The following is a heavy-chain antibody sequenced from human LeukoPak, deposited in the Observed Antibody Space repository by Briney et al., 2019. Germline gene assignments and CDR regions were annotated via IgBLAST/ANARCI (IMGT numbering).Heavy chain of an antibody. CDR2: IIPIFGTA. Sequence: SVKVSCKASGGTFSSYAISWVRQAPGQGLEWMGGIIPIFGTANYAQKFQGRVTITADESTSTAYMELSSLRSEDTAVYYCARERRKALIAARPNYFDYWGQGTLVTVSS. V-gene: IGHV1-69*01. CDR1: GGTFSSYA. J-gene: IGHJ4*02. CDR3: ARERRKALIAARPNYFDY. D-gene: IGHD6-6*01.